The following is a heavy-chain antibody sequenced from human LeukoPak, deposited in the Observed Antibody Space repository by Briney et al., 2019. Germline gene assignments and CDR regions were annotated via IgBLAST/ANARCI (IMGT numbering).Heavy chain of an antibody. V-gene: IGHV2-5*02. CDR2: ICWDDDK. D-gene: IGHD3-22*01. CDR1: GFSLSTSGVA. CDR3: APLKGDIVVDSH. J-gene: IGHJ4*02. Sequence: SGPTLVKPTQTLTLTCTFSGFSLSTSGVAVGWIRQPPGKALEWLALICWDDDKRYSPSLKSRLTITKDTSKNQVVLTMTNMDPGDTATYYWAPLKGDIVVDSHWGQGTLVTVSS.